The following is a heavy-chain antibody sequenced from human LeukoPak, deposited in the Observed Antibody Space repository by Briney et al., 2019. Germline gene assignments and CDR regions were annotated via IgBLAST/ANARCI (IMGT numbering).Heavy chain of an antibody. D-gene: IGHD3-10*02. Sequence: ASVKVSCKASGYTFTGYYMHWVRQAPGQGLEWMGWINPNSGGTNYAQKFQGRVTMTRDTSISTAYMELSRLRSDDTAVYYCARGINSVRGVIMDWFDPWGQGTLVTVSS. CDR1: GYTFTGYY. V-gene: IGHV1-2*02. CDR2: INPNSGGT. CDR3: ARGINSVRGVIMDWFDP. J-gene: IGHJ5*02.